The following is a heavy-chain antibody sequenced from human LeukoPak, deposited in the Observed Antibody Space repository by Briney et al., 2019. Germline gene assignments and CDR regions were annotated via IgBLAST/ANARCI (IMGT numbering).Heavy chain of an antibody. Sequence: SETLSHTCAVYGGSFSGYYWSWIRQPPGKELEWIGEINHSGSTNYNPSLKSRVTISVDTSKNQFSLKLSSVTAADTAVYYCATHYVDTAMVPTGVFDYWGQGTLVTVSS. CDR3: ATHYVDTAMVPTGVFDY. D-gene: IGHD5-18*01. J-gene: IGHJ4*02. CDR1: GGSFSGYY. CDR2: INHSGST. V-gene: IGHV4-34*01.